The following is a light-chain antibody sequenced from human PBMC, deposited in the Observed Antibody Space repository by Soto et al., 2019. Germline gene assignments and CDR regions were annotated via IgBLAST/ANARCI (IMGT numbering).Light chain of an antibody. J-gene: IGLJ2*01. CDR1: SSNIGSNT. V-gene: IGLV1-44*01. CDR3: AAWDDSLSGPL. Sequence: QSVLTQPPSVSGTPGQRVTISCSGSSSNIGSNTVNWYQQFPGTAPRLLIYSSYQRPSGVPDRFSGSQSGTSASLAISGLQSDDEADYYCAAWDDSLSGPLFGGGTKLTVL. CDR2: SSY.